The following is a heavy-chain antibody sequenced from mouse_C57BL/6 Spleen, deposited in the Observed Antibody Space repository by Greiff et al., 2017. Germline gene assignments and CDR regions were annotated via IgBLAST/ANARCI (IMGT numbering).Heavy chain of an antibody. V-gene: IGHV1-39*01. D-gene: IGHD2-2*01. J-gene: IGHJ2*01. Sequence: VQLQQSGPELVKPGASVKISCKASGYSFTDYNMNWVKQSNGESLEWIGVINPNYGTTSYNQKFKGKATMTVDQSSSTAYMQLNSLTSEDSAVYYCARGRGYGGYDFDYWGQGTTLTVSS. CDR2: INPNYGTT. CDR3: ARGRGYGGYDFDY. CDR1: GYSFTDYN.